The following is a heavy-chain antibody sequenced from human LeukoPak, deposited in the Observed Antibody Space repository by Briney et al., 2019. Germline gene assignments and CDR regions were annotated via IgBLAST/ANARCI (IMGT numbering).Heavy chain of an antibody. CDR3: AKSPGGYFYDSSGYYSGGNYFDY. V-gene: IGHV3-9*01. CDR1: GFTFDDYA. Sequence: GRSLRLSCAASGFTFDDYAMHWVRQAPGKGLEWVSSISWNSGSIGYADSVKGRFTISRDNAKNSLYLQMNSLRAEDTALYYCAKSPGGYFYDSSGYYSGGNYFDYWGQGTLVTVSS. J-gene: IGHJ4*02. D-gene: IGHD3-22*01. CDR2: ISWNSGSI.